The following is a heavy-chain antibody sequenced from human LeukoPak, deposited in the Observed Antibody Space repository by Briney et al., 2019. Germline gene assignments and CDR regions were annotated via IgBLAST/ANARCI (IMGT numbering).Heavy chain of an antibody. CDR1: GYTFTGYY. J-gene: IGHJ4*02. D-gene: IGHD5-12*01. CDR2: INPKSGGT. V-gene: IGHV1-2*02. Sequence: ASVKVSCKASGYTFTGYYMHWVRQAPGQGLEWMGWINPKSGGTNYAQKFQGRVTMTRDTSISTAYMELSSLRSEDTAVYYCATVVLYSGYYFDYWGQGTLVTVSS. CDR3: ATVVLYSGYYFDY.